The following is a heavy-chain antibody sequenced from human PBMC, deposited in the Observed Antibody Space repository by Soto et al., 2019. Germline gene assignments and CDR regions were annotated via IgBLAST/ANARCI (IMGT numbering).Heavy chain of an antibody. CDR2: IWYDGSNK. CDR1: GFTFSSYG. D-gene: IGHD2-15*01. Sequence: PGGSLRLSCAASGFTFSSYGMHWVRQAPGKGLEWVAVIWYDGSNKYYADSVKGRFTISRDNSKNTLYLQMNSLRAEGTAVYYCARDNEYCSGGSCYHYYYGMDVWGQGTTVTSP. CDR3: ARDNEYCSGGSCYHYYYGMDV. J-gene: IGHJ6*02. V-gene: IGHV3-33*01.